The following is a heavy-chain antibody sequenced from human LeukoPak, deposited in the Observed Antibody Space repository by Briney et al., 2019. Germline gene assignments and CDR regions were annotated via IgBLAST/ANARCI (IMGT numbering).Heavy chain of an antibody. Sequence: SVKVSCKASGGTFSSYAISWVRQAPGQGLEWMGGIIPIFGTANYAQKFQGRVTITADESTSTAYMELSSLRSEDTAVYYCAREGEYSSGCFDYWGQRTLVTVSS. CDR1: GGTFSSYA. D-gene: IGHD6-19*01. V-gene: IGHV1-69*13. CDR3: AREGEYSSGCFDY. J-gene: IGHJ4*02. CDR2: IIPIFGTA.